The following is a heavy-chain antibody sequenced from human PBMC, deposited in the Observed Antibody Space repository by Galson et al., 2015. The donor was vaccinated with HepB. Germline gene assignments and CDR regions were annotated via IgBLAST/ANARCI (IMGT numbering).Heavy chain of an antibody. CDR3: AREGGE. CDR2: ISHDGTDK. V-gene: IGHV3-30*04. J-gene: IGHJ1*01. Sequence: SLRLSCAASGFTFSSYAMHWVRQAPGKGLEWVAVISHDGTDKYYAKSLEGRFTVSRDNSRSTLYLEMNSLRPDDTAIYYCAREGGEWGQGTLVTVSS. D-gene: IGHD3-10*01. CDR1: GFTFSSYA.